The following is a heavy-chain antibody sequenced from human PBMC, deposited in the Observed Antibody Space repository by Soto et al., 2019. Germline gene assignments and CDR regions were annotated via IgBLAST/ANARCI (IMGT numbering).Heavy chain of an antibody. Sequence: SETLSLTCVVSGGSPSSYYWSWIRQPPGKGLEWIGYIYYSGSTNYNPSLKSRVSTSVDTSKNQFSLKLTSVTAADTAVYYCTTQGFGGLHGLVDVWGQGTTVTVS. CDR1: GGSPSSYY. CDR2: IYYSGST. CDR3: TTQGFGGLHGLVDV. J-gene: IGHJ6*02. V-gene: IGHV4-59*08. D-gene: IGHD3-10*01.